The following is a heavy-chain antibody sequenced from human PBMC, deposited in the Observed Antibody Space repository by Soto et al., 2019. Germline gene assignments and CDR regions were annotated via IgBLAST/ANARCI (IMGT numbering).Heavy chain of an antibody. CDR3: ARRVTIEAAGTNWFDP. CDR1: GGSFSGYY. J-gene: IGHJ5*02. V-gene: IGHV4-34*01. Sequence: PSETLSLTCAVYGGSFSGYYWSWIRQPPGKGLEWIGEINHSGSTNYNPPLKSRVTISVDTSKNQFSLKLSSVTAADTAVYYCARRVTIEAAGTNWFDPWGQGTLVTVSS. CDR2: INHSGST. D-gene: IGHD6-13*01.